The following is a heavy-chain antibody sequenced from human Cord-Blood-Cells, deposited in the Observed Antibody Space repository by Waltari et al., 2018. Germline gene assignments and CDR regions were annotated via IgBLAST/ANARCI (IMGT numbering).Heavy chain of an antibody. CDR2: IIPILGIA. D-gene: IGHD2-21*02. J-gene: IGHJ4*02. CDR3: ARDPPATYCGGDCYSDY. Sequence: QVQLVQSGAEVKKTGSSVKVSCKASGGTFSSYAIRWDRQDPGEGLEWMGGIIPILGIANYAQKFQGRVTITADESTSTAYMELSSLRSEDTAVYYCARDPPATYCGGDCYSDYWGQGTLVTVSS. V-gene: IGHV1-69*04. CDR1: GGTFSSYA.